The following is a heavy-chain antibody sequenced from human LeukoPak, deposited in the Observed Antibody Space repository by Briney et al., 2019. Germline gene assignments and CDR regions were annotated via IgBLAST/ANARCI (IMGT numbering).Heavy chain of an antibody. CDR3: ARDFGRWFIDY. D-gene: IGHD4-23*01. J-gene: IGHJ4*02. Sequence: GGSLRLSCAASGFTFSSYAMHWVRQAPGKGLEWVSYISSSSSTIYYADSVKGRFTISRDNAKNSLYLQMNSLRAEDTAVYYCARDFGRWFIDYWGQGTLVTVSS. CDR2: ISSSSSTI. CDR1: GFTFSSYA. V-gene: IGHV3-48*04.